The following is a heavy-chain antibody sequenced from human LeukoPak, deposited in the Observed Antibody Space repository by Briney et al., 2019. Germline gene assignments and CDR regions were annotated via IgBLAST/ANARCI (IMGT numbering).Heavy chain of an antibody. V-gene: IGHV3-21*04. D-gene: IGHD2-15*01. Sequence: GGSLRLSCAASGFTFSSYSMNWVRQAPGKGLEWVSSISSSSSYIYYADSVQGRFTISRDNSKSTLCLQMNSLRAEDTAVYYCAKQLGYCSDGSCYFPYWGQGTLVTVSS. CDR2: ISSSSSYI. J-gene: IGHJ4*02. CDR3: AKQLGYCSDGSCYFPY. CDR1: GFTFSSYS.